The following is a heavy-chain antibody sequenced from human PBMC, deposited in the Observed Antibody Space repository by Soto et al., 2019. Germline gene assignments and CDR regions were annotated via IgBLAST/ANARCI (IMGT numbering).Heavy chain of an antibody. J-gene: IGHJ3*02. CDR1: NGSISSHY. CDR2: IYSSGST. D-gene: IGHD3-10*01. Sequence: PSDTLSLTCTVSNGSISSHYWSWIRQPPGKGLEWIGYIYSSGSTIYSPSLKSRVTISVDTSKNQFSLKLSSVTAADTAVYYCARLRTTFDIWGQGTLVTVSS. CDR3: ARLRTTFDI. V-gene: IGHV4-59*11.